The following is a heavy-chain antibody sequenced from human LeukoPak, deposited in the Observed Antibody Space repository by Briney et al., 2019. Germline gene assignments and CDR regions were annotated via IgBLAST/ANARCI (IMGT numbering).Heavy chain of an antibody. Sequence: SETLSLTCTVSGGSISSYYWSWIRQPPGKGLEWIGYIYYSGSTNYNPSLKSRVTISVDTSKNQFSLKLSSVTAADTAVYYYARGALLWFGEASNTFDYWGQGTLVTVSS. CDR1: GGSISSYY. D-gene: IGHD3-10*01. CDR2: IYYSGST. V-gene: IGHV4-59*01. J-gene: IGHJ4*02. CDR3: ARGALLWFGEASNTFDY.